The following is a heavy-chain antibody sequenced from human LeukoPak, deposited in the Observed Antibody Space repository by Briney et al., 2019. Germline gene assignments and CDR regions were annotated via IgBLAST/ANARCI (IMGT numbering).Heavy chain of an antibody. CDR3: AMYREGYNSENYFDY. D-gene: IGHD5-24*01. Sequence: PSETLSLTCTVPGGSISSYYWSWIRQPAGKGLEWIGRIYTSGGTNYNPSLKSRVTMSVDTSKNQFSLKLSSVTAADTAVYYCAMYREGYNSENYFDYWGQGTLVTVSS. CDR1: GGSISSYY. V-gene: IGHV4-4*07. J-gene: IGHJ4*02. CDR2: IYTSGGT.